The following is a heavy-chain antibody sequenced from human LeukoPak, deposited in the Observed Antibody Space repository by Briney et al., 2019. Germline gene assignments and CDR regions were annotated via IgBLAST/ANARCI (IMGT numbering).Heavy chain of an antibody. Sequence: GSVTVSCKASGYTFTSYYMHWVRQAPGQGLEWMGIINPSGGSTSYAQKFQGRVTMARDMSTSTVYMGLSSLRSEDTAVYYCARDRTVVTHIDYWGQGTLVTVSS. D-gene: IGHD4-23*01. CDR1: GYTFTSYY. J-gene: IGHJ4*02. CDR2: INPSGGST. CDR3: ARDRTVVTHIDY. V-gene: IGHV1-46*01.